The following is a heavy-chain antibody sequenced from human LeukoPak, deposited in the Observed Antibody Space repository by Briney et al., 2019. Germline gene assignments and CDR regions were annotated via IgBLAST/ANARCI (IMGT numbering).Heavy chain of an antibody. D-gene: IGHD3-9*01. Sequence: PSETLSLTCTVSGGSISSYYWSWIRQPAGKGLEWIGRIYTSGSTNYNPSLKSRVTMSVDTSKNQFSLKLSSVTAADTAVYYCARHSSKYYDNMSGYYRRVNFDYWGQGTLVTVSS. J-gene: IGHJ4*02. CDR2: IYTSGST. CDR3: ARHSSKYYDNMSGYYRRVNFDY. CDR1: GGSISSYY. V-gene: IGHV4-4*07.